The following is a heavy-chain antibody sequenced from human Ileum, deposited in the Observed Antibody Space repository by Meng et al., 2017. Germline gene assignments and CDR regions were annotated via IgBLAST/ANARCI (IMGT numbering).Heavy chain of an antibody. D-gene: IGHD3-22*01. Sequence: GGSLRLSCAASGFTFSLYWMSWVRQAPGKGLERVANINHDESEKYYLDSVKGRFTISRDNAKNSVYLQMNSLRDEDTAVYYCVRDDSTGYYYFDYWGRGTRVTVSS. J-gene: IGHJ4*02. CDR3: VRDDSTGYYYFDY. CDR1: GFTFSLYW. V-gene: IGHV3-7*01. CDR2: INHDESEK.